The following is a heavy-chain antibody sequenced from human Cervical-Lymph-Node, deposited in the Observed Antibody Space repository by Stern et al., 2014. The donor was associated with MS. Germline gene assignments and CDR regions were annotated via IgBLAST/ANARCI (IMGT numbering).Heavy chain of an antibody. CDR1: GYRFTDYF. D-gene: IGHD1-26*01. V-gene: IGHV1-46*01. J-gene: IGHJ4*02. CDR2: IDPRDGTR. CDR3: AKVLGRTSDFFDN. Sequence: QVQLVQSGAEVKKPGASVKVSCRTSGYRFTDYFIHWVRQAPGQGLEWVGMIDPRDGTRSCAQKFQGRVTMTRDTSASTVFMDLGSLRSEDTAVYYCAKVLGRTSDFFDNWGQGTLVTVSS.